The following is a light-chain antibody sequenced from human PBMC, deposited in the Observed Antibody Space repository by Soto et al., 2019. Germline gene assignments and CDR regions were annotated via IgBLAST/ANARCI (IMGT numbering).Light chain of an antibody. J-gene: IGKJ3*01. CDR3: QQSGSSPFT. CDR1: QSVSSNY. Sequence: EIVLTQSPGILSLSPGERATLSCRASQSVSSNYLAWYQQKLGQAPRLLIYGASTRATGIPDRFSGSGSGTDFTLTISRLDPEDLAVYYCQQSGSSPFTFGPGTKVDIK. V-gene: IGKV3-20*01. CDR2: GAS.